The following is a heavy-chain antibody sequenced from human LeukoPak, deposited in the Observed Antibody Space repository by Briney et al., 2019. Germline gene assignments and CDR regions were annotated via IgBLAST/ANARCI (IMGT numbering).Heavy chain of an antibody. D-gene: IGHD2-21*02. CDR3: ATTPAYCGGDCRRDAFDI. CDR2: FDPEDGET. CDR1: EYTLTELS. J-gene: IGHJ3*02. V-gene: IGHV1-24*01. Sequence: ASVKVSCKVSEYTLTELSMHWVRQAPGKGLEWMGGFDPEDGETIYAQKFQGRVTMTGDTSTDTAYMELSSLRSEDTAVYYCATTPAYCGGDCRRDAFDIWGQGTMVTVSS.